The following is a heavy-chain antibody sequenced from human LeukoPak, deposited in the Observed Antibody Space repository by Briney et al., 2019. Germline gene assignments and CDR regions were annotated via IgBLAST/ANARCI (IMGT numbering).Heavy chain of an antibody. Sequence: PSETQSLTCTVSGSSISSGGHFWSWIRQHPGKGLEWIGYIYYSGSTNYNPSLKSRVTISVDTSKNQFSLKLSSVTAADTAVYYCARGSRGAGGYNWFDPWGQGTLVTVSS. J-gene: IGHJ5*02. CDR1: GSSISSGGHF. D-gene: IGHD2-15*01. CDR2: IYYSGST. CDR3: ARGSRGAGGYNWFDP. V-gene: IGHV4-61*08.